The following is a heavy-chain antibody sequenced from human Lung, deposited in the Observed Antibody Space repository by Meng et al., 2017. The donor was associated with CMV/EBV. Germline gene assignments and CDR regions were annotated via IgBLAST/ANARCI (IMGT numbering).Heavy chain of an antibody. CDR2: IRHDGTNK. D-gene: IGHD3-16*01. CDR3: AKDLLLFGGPNAYFDR. CDR1: GFRFDDYG. Sequence: SXAASGFRFDDYGMHWVRQTPGKGLEWVAFIRHDGTNKFYGDSVKGRFTISRDNSKNTVYLQMNSLRPEETAVYYCAKDLLLFGGPNAYFDRWGQGXLVTVSS. V-gene: IGHV3-30*02. J-gene: IGHJ4*02.